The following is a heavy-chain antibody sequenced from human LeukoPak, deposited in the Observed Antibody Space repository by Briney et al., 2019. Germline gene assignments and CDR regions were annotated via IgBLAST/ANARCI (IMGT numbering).Heavy chain of an antibody. J-gene: IGHJ4*02. CDR1: GFTFSSYW. Sequence: PGGSLRLSCAGPGFTFSSYWMTWVRQAPGKGLEWVANIKQDGSEKYSVDSVKGRFTISRDNAKNSLYLQMNSLRPEDTAVYYCARENSHQLPYTLDYWGQGTLVTVSS. CDR3: ARENSHQLPYTLDY. V-gene: IGHV3-7*01. CDR2: IKQDGSEK. D-gene: IGHD2-2*01.